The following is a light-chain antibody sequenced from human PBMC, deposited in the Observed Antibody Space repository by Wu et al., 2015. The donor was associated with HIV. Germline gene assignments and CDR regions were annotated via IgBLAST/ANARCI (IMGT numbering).Light chain of an antibody. CDR2: GAT. CDR3: QQYSSSPRT. Sequence: EVALTQSPGTLSLSPGERATLSCRSSQTVTDNYLAWYQQKPGQAPRLLIYGATSRAIGIPDRFSGSGSEKDFTLTISSVEPEDFAVYYCQQYSSSPRTFGQGTKVEFK. J-gene: IGKJ1*01. V-gene: IGKV3-20*01. CDR1: QTVTDNY.